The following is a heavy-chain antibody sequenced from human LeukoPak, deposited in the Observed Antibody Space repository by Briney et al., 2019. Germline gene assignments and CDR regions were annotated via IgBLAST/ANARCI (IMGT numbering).Heavy chain of an antibody. CDR3: ARGRTTVVTPFDY. CDR1: GGSISSYY. J-gene: IGHJ4*02. V-gene: IGHV4-59*01. Sequence: PSETLSLTCTVSGGSISSYYWSWIRQPPGKGLEWIGYIYYSGSTNYNPSLRSRVTISVDTSKNQFSLKLSSLTAADTAVYYCARGRTTVVTPFDYWGQGTLVTVSS. CDR2: IYYSGST. D-gene: IGHD4-23*01.